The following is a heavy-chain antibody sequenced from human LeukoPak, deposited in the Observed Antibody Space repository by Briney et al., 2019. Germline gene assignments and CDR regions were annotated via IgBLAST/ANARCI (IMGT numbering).Heavy chain of an antibody. D-gene: IGHD5-12*01. J-gene: IGHJ4*02. CDR1: GYTFTSYD. Sequence: GASVKVSCKASGYTFTSYDITWVRQAPGQGLEWMGCITPYNGNTNYAQKLQGRVTMTTDTSTSTAYMELRSLRSDDTAVYYCARDSDYSGYDWFVYWGQGTLVTVSS. CDR3: ARDSDYSGYDWFVY. CDR2: ITPYNGNT. V-gene: IGHV1-18*01.